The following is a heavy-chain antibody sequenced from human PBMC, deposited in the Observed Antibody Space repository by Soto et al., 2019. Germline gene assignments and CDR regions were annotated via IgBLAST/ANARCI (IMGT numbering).Heavy chain of an antibody. CDR1: GGTFRNYP. J-gene: IGHJ4*02. D-gene: IGHD1-1*01. V-gene: IGHV1-69*02. CDR3: ARSTLVFLNYFES. CDR2: IFPLTDIP. Sequence: QVQLAQSGTEVKKPGSSVKVSCKASGGTFRNYPINWVRQAPGQGLEWMGSIFPLTDIPDYAQKFQARLTISADKSTSTAYIELSGLTSDDTAMYFCARSTLVFLNYFESWGQGTLVTVSS.